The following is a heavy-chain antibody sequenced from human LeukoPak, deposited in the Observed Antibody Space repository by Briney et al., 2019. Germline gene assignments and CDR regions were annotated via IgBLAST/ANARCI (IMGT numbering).Heavy chain of an antibody. V-gene: IGHV3-23*01. Sequence: PGGSLRLSCAASRFTFTDYWMSWVRQAPGKGLEWVSAISGSGGSTYYADSVKGRFTISRDNSKNTLYLQMNSLRAEDTAVYYCARDLGSSWCLWGQGTLVTVSS. CDR2: ISGSGGST. CDR1: RFTFTDYW. D-gene: IGHD6-13*01. J-gene: IGHJ1*01. CDR3: ARDLGSSWCL.